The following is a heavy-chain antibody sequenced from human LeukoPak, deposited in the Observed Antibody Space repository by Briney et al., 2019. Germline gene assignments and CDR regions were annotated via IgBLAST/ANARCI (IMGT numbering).Heavy chain of an antibody. CDR3: ARVSNSAWYFDY. V-gene: IGHV4-59*01. D-gene: IGHD6-19*01. CDR2: IYYTGST. Sequence: PSETLSLTCTVSGGSISSYYWSWIRQPPGKTLEWIGYIYYTGSTNYNPSLKSRVTISVDTSKNQLSLKLNSVTAADTAVYYCARVSNSAWYFDYWGQGTLVTVSS. J-gene: IGHJ4*02. CDR1: GGSISSYY.